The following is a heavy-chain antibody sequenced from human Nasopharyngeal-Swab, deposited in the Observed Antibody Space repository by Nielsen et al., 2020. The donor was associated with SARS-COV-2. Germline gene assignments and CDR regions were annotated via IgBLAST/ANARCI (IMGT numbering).Heavy chain of an antibody. D-gene: IGHD4-17*01. V-gene: IGHV3-30*03. CDR2: ISYDGSNK. CDR3: ARAGNGDYVPPDY. Sequence: GGSLRLSCAASGFTFSSYGMHWVRQAPGKGLEWVAVISYDGSNKYYAGSVKGRFTISRDNSKNTLYLQMNSLRAEDTAVYYCARAGNGDYVPPDYWGQGTLVTVSS. CDR1: GFTFSSYG. J-gene: IGHJ4*02.